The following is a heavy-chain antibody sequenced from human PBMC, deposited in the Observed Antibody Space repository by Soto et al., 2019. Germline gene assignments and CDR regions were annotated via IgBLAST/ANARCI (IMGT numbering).Heavy chain of an antibody. CDR3: GKERRGSGWSVCNF. J-gene: IGHJ4*02. V-gene: IGHV3-23*01. Sequence: VQLLESGGGLVQPGGSLRLSCAASGFTFRDYAMNWVRLSPGKGLEWVSDISGNGDSARHADSVKGRFTISRDNSRNTLSLQMNSLRVDDTAVYYCGKERRGSGWSVCNFWGQGTLVTVSS. D-gene: IGHD6-19*01. CDR2: ISGNGDSA. CDR1: GFTFRDYA.